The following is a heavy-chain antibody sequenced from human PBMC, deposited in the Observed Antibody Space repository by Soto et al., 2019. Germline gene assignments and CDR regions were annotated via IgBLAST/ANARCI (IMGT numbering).Heavy chain of an antibody. D-gene: IGHD6-13*01. V-gene: IGHV1-69*01. Sequence: QVQLVQSGAEVKKPGSSVKVSCKASGGTFSSYAISWVRQAPGQGLEWMGGIIPIFGTANYAQKFQGRVTITADQSTSTGYKELSSLRSEDTAVYYCARSSSWYDWFDPLGQGTLGTVPS. CDR2: IIPIFGTA. J-gene: IGHJ5*02. CDR3: ARSSSWYDWFDP. CDR1: GGTFSSYA.